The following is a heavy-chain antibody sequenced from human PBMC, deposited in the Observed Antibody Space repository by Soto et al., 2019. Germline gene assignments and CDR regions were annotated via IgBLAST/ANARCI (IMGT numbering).Heavy chain of an antibody. Sequence: GVSLRLSCAASGFTFSNYAMNWVRRAPGQGLEWVAVISYDGSNEYYADSVKGRFSISRDNSKNTLYLQMNSLRADDTAVYYCAREPQQYSPLYYFLARGPGPRVTVAS. D-gene: IGHD3-22*01. V-gene: IGHV3-30-3*01. J-gene: IGHJ4*02. CDR1: GFTFSNYA. CDR3: AREPQQYSPLYYFLA. CDR2: ISYDGSNE.